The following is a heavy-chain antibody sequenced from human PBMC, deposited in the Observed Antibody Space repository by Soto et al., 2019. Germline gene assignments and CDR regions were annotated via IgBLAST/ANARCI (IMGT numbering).Heavy chain of an antibody. CDR3: ARGPSGYCSSTSCYGRGWFDP. CDR2: TNHSGST. V-gene: IGHV4-34*01. Sequence: SETLSLTCAVYGGSFSGYYWSWIRQPPGKGLEWIGETNHSGSTNYNPSLKSRVPISVDTSKNQFSLKLSSVTAADTAGYYCARGPSGYCSSTSCYGRGWFDPWGQGTLVTVSS. CDR1: GGSFSGYY. J-gene: IGHJ5*02. D-gene: IGHD2-2*01.